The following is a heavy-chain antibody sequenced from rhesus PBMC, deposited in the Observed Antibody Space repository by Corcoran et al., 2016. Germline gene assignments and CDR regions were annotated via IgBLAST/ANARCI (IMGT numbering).Heavy chain of an antibody. CDR2: IYGSGSST. Sequence: QLQLRESGTGLVKPSETLSLTSAVPVGSPRSSYWRWVRHAPGKGLEWIGDIYGSGSSTNYNPSLKSRVTLSGDTSKNQLSLKLSSVTAADTAVYYCARLGYSSGWYPIDYWGQGVLVTVSS. D-gene: IGHD6-31*01. CDR3: ARLGYSSGWYPIDY. CDR1: VGSPRSSY. J-gene: IGHJ4*01. V-gene: IGHV4-169*01.